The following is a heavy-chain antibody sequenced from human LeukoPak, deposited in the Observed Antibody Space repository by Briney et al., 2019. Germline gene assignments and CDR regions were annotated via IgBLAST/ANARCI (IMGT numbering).Heavy chain of an antibody. V-gene: IGHV3-30*03. CDR2: ISYDGSNK. J-gene: IGHJ4*02. CDR3: ARGSRYSSSWYVGY. Sequence: GGSLRLSCAASGFTFSSYSMNWVRQAPGQGLEWVAVISYDGSNKYYADSVKGRFTISRDNSKNTLYLQMNSLRAEDTAVYYCARGSRYSSSWYVGYWGQGTLVTVSS. D-gene: IGHD6-13*01. CDR1: GFTFSSYS.